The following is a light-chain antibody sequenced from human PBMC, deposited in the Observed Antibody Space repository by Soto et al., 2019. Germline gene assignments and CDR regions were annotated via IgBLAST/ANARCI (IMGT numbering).Light chain of an antibody. J-gene: IGLJ1*01. CDR2: DVS. Sequence: QSVLTQPRSVSGSPGQSVTISCTGTSSDVGGYNYVSWYQQHPGKAPKLMIYDVSKRPSGVPDRFSGSKSGNTASLTISGLQAEDEDAYYCCSYAGSYTHVFGTGTKGTVL. V-gene: IGLV2-11*01. CDR1: SSDVGGYNY. CDR3: CSYAGSYTHV.